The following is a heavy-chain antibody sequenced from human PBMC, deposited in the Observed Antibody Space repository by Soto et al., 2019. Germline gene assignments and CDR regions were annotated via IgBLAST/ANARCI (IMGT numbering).Heavy chain of an antibody. CDR3: ASESYGGEFDY. CDR1: GYTFTRYA. V-gene: IGHV1-3*05. CDR2: INAGNGNT. D-gene: IGHD4-17*01. Sequence: QVQLVQSGAEEKKPGASVKISCKASGYTFTRYAMPWVRQAPGQRLEWMGWINAGNGNTKYSQKFQGRVTITRDTSASTAYMALSSLRSEDTAVYYCASESYGGEFDYWGQGTLVTVSS. J-gene: IGHJ4*02.